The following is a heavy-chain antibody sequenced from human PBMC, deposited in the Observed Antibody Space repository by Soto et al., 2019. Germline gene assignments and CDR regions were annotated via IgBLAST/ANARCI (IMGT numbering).Heavy chain of an antibody. CDR3: AREIGGLFRRGSDYFDY. CDR2: IWYDGSNK. V-gene: IGHV3-33*01. CDR1: GFTFSSYG. J-gene: IGHJ4*02. Sequence: GGSLRLSCAASGFTFSSYGMHWVRQAPGKGLEWVAVIWYDGSNKYYADSVKGRFTISRDNSKNTLYLQMNSLRAEDTAVYYCAREIGGLFRRGSDYFDYWGQGTLVTVSS. D-gene: IGHD3-10*01.